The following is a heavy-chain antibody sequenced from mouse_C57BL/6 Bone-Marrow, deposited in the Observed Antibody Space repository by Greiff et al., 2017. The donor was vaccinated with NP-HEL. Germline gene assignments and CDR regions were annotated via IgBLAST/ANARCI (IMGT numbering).Heavy chain of an antibody. CDR1: GYAFSSSW. J-gene: IGHJ1*03. V-gene: IGHV1-82*01. D-gene: IGHD1-1*01. CDR2: IYPGDGDT. CDR3: ARSNYYGSTHWYFDV. Sequence: VQLQQSGPELVKPGASVKISCKASGYAFSSSWMNWVKQRPGKGLEWIGRIYPGDGDTNYNGKFTGKATLTADKSSSTAYMQLSSLTSEDSAVYFCARSNYYGSTHWYFDVWGTGTTVTVSS.